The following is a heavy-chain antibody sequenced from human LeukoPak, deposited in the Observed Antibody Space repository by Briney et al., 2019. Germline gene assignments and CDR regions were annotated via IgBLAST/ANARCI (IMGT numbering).Heavy chain of an antibody. J-gene: IGHJ4*02. CDR3: ARDRLYSYGHDY. CDR2: IYYSGST. D-gene: IGHD5-18*01. V-gene: IGHV4-39*07. CDR1: GGSISSSSYY. Sequence: SETLSLTCTVSGGSISSSSYYWGWIRQPPGKGLEWIGSIYYSGSTYYNPSLKSRVTISVDTSKNQFSLKLSSVTAADTAVYYCARDRLYSYGHDYWGQGTLVTVSS.